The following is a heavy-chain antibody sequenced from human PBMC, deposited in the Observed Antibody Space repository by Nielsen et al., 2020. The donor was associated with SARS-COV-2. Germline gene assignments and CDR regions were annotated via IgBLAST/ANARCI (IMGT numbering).Heavy chain of an antibody. V-gene: IGHV1-24*01. CDR1: GYTLTELS. Sequence: ASVKVSCKVSGYTLTELSMHWVRQAPGKGLEWMGGFDSEDGETIYAQKFQGRVTMTRNTSISTAYMELSSLRSEDTAVYYCASEGITGTMHYWGQGTLVTVSS. J-gene: IGHJ4*02. CDR2: FDSEDGET. D-gene: IGHD1-7*01. CDR3: ASEGITGTMHY.